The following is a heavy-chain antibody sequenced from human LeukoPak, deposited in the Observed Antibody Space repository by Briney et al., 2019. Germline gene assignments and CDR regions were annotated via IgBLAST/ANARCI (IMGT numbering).Heavy chain of an antibody. CDR3: ASLLTPYHGSGGGGMDV. V-gene: IGHV3-74*01. J-gene: IGHJ6*02. D-gene: IGHD3-10*01. CDR2: ISGDGSLT. Sequence: PGGSLRLSCAASGFTFSTHWMYRVRQAPGKEFVWVSRISGDGSLTSYADSVRGRFTISRDNAKETLYLQMTSLRVEDTAVYSCASLLTPYHGSGGGGMDVWGQGTTVTVSS. CDR1: GFTFSTHW.